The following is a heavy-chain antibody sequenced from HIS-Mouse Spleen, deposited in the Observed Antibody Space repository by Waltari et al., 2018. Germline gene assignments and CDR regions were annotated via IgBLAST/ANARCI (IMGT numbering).Heavy chain of an antibody. J-gene: IGHJ3*02. V-gene: IGHV1-69*04. CDR1: GGTFSSYA. Sequence: QDQLVQSGAEVKKPGSSVKVSCKASGGTFSSYAISWVRQAPGQGLGWMGRTIPILGIANYAQKSQGRVTITADKSTSTAYMELSSLRSEDTAVYYCARHPEIAAAVGAFDIWGQGTMVTVSS. CDR3: ARHPEIAAAVGAFDI. CDR2: TIPILGIA. D-gene: IGHD6-13*01.